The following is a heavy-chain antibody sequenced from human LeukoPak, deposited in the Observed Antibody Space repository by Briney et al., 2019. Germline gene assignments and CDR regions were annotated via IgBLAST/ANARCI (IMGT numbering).Heavy chain of an antibody. Sequence: SETLSLTCAVYGGSFSGYYWSWIRQPPGKGLEWIGEINHSGSTNYNPSLKSRVTISVDTSKSQFSLKLSSVTAADTAVYYCARVGGPYDYDSSGYYSSPYFDYWGQGTLVTVSS. CDR3: ARVGGPYDYDSSGYYSSPYFDY. V-gene: IGHV4-34*01. CDR2: INHSGST. CDR1: GGSFSGYY. D-gene: IGHD3-22*01. J-gene: IGHJ4*02.